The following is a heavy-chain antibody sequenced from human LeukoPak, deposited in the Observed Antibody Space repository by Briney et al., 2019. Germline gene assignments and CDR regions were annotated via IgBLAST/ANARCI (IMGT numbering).Heavy chain of an antibody. V-gene: IGHV3-30-3*01. CDR1: GFTFSSYA. CDR2: ISYDGSNK. D-gene: IGHD4-17*01. CDR3: ARGSDYGDYGDAFDI. Sequence: GGSLRLSCAASGFTFSSYAMSWVRQAPGKGLEWVAVISYDGSNKYYADSVKGRFTISRDNSKNTLYLQMNSLRAEDTAVYYCARGSDYGDYGDAFDIWGQGTMVTVSS. J-gene: IGHJ3*02.